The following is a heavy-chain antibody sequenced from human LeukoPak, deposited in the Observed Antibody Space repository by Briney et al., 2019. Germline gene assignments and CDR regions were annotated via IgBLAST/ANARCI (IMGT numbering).Heavy chain of an antibody. D-gene: IGHD4-17*01. CDR3: ARMNGDYGFRNYFYYGLDV. Sequence: SETLSLTCTVSGASISGYYWNWIRQPPGKGLEWIGYMYYSGSTNYNPSLKSRVTMSGDTSKNELSLKLSSVTAADTAVYYCARMNGDYGFRNYFYYGLDVWGQGTMVTVSS. CDR2: MYYSGST. CDR1: GASISGYY. V-gene: IGHV4-59*08. J-gene: IGHJ6*02.